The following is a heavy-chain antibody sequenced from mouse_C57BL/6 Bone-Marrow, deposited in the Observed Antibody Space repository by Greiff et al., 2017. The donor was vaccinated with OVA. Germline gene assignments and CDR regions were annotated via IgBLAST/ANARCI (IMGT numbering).Heavy chain of an antibody. Sequence: VQLQQPGAELVRPGTSVKLSCKASGYTFTNYWMHWVKQRPGQGLEWIGVIAPSDSYINYNQKFKGRATLTVDTSSSTAYMHLSSLTSEDSAVYYCAHTSRVDSIYYWGPGTSLTVSS. V-gene: IGHV1-59*01. CDR3: AHTSRVDSIYY. CDR1: GYTFTNYW. D-gene: IGHD1-1*01. CDR2: IAPSDSYI. J-gene: IGHJ2*02.